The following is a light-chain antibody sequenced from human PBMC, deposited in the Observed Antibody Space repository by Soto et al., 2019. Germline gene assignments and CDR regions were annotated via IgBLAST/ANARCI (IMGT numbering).Light chain of an antibody. V-gene: IGLV1-47*01. CDR3: AVWDDSLSAWV. CDR1: SSNIGNNY. J-gene: IGLJ3*02. Sequence: QSVLTQPPSASGTPGQRVTISCSGSSSNIGNNYLYWYQQVPGTAPKLLIYRNNYRPSGVPDRFSGSTSGTFASLVISGLRSEDEADYYCAVWDDSLSAWVFGGGTKVTVL. CDR2: RNN.